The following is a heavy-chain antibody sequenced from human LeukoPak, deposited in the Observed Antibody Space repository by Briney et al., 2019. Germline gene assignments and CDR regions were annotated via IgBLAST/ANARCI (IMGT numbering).Heavy chain of an antibody. Sequence: GGSLRLSCAASGFTFSSYEMHWVRQAPGKGLEWVSYISSSDSTIYYADSVKGRFTISRDNAKNSLYLQMNSLKTADTAVYYCTMYYYDSSGYYVPFDYWGQGTLVTVSS. CDR2: ISSSDSTI. V-gene: IGHV3-48*03. CDR3: TMYYYDSSGYYVPFDY. D-gene: IGHD3-22*01. J-gene: IGHJ4*02. CDR1: GFTFSSYE.